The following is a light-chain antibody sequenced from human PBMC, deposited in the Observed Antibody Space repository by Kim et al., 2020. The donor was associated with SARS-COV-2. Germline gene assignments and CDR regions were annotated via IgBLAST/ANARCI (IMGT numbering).Light chain of an antibody. CDR1: SSDVDF. J-gene: IGLJ1*01. Sequence: QSVLTQPASVSGSPGQSITISCTGASSDVDFVSWYQQHPGKAPKVIIHDVTDRPSGVSNRFSGSKSGTTASLTISGLQADDEADYYCSSYAGGNTRYDFGTGTKVTVL. CDR2: DVT. CDR3: SSYAGGNTRYD. V-gene: IGLV2-14*03.